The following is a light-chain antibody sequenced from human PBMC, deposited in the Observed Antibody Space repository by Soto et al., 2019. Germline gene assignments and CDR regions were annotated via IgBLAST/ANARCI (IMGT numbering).Light chain of an antibody. CDR2: DVS. J-gene: IGLJ2*01. CDR3: SSYTGSGTHVV. Sequence: QSALTQPASVSGSPGQSITISCTGTSCDVGGYNYVSWYQQHPGKAPKLMIYDVSNRPSGVSNRFSGSKSGNTASLTISGLQAEDEADYYCSSYTGSGTHVVFGGGTKLTVL. CDR1: SCDVGGYNY. V-gene: IGLV2-14*01.